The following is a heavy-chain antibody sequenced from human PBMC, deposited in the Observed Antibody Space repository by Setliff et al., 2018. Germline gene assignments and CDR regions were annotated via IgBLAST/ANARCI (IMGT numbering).Heavy chain of an antibody. CDR1: GFTFDDYA. V-gene: IGHV3-20*04. CDR2: ISGGGTT. CDR3: ARSGSYWKPDY. J-gene: IGHJ4*02. D-gene: IGHD1-26*01. Sequence: AGGSLRLSCAASGFTFDDYAMTWVRQAPGKGLEWVSSISGGGTTDYADSVKGRSTISRDNAKNSLFLQMNSLRAEDTALYYCARSGSYWKPDYWGQGTLVTVSS.